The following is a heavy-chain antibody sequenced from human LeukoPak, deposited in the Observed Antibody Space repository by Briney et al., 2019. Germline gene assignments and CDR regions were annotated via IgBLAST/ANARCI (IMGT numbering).Heavy chain of an antibody. D-gene: IGHD3-16*02. CDR2: ISIYKGNT. V-gene: IGHV1-18*01. CDR1: GRTFSSYG. Sequence: ASVKVSCKASGRTFSSYGISWVRQAPGQGLEWMGWISIYKGNTKYAQKFQGRVTMTTDTSTSTAYMEVTSLRSDDTAVYYCARDQYDSVWDSHRPYFDYWGQGTLVTVSS. J-gene: IGHJ4*02. CDR3: ARDQYDSVWDSHRPYFDY.